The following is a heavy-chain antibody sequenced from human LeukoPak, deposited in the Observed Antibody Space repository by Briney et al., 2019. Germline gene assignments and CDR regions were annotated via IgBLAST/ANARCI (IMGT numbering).Heavy chain of an antibody. V-gene: IGHV1-69*04. J-gene: IGHJ4*02. CDR3: ARRQGTTLNFDY. Sequence: SVKVSCKASGGTFSSYAISWVRQAPGQGLEWMGRIIPILGIANYAQKFQGRVTITADKSTSTAYMELSSLRSDDTAVYYCARRQGTTLNFDYWGQGTLVTVSS. D-gene: IGHD1-1*01. CDR2: IIPILGIA. CDR1: GGTFSSYA.